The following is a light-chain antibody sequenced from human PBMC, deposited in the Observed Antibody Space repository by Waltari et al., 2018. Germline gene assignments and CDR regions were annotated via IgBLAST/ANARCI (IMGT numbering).Light chain of an antibody. CDR3: QQYNNWPPLT. Sequence: EIVMTQSPATLSVSPGERATLSCRASQSISNNLAWYQEKPGQAPRLLIFGASTRATGIPTRFSRSGSGTDFTLTISSLQSEDFAVYYCQQYNNWPPLTFGGGTKVEI. V-gene: IGKV3-15*01. CDR2: GAS. J-gene: IGKJ4*01. CDR1: QSISNN.